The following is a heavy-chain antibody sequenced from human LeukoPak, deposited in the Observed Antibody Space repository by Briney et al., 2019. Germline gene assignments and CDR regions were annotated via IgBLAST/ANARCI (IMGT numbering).Heavy chain of an antibody. D-gene: IGHD6-19*01. Sequence: PGGSLRLSCAASGFTFSSYAVSWVRQAPGKGLEWVSAISGSGGSTYYADSVKGRFTISRDNSKNTLYLQMNSLRAEDTAVYYCAKEYSSGWYKSHFDYWGQGTLVTVSS. CDR2: ISGSGGST. CDR3: AKEYSSGWYKSHFDY. CDR1: GFTFSSYA. J-gene: IGHJ4*02. V-gene: IGHV3-23*01.